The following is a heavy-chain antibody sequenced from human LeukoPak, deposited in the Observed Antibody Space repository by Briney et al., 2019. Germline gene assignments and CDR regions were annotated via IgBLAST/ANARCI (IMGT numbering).Heavy chain of an antibody. J-gene: IGHJ6*03. CDR2: INSDGSST. Sequence: GGSLRLSCAASGFTFSSYWMHWVRQAPGKGLVWVSRINSDGSSTSYADSVKGRFTISRDNAKNTLYLQMNSLKTEDTAVYYCTTQFWVGAPPGYYYMDVWGKGTTVTVSS. D-gene: IGHD1-26*01. CDR1: GFTFSSYW. CDR3: TTQFWVGAPPGYYYMDV. V-gene: IGHV3-74*01.